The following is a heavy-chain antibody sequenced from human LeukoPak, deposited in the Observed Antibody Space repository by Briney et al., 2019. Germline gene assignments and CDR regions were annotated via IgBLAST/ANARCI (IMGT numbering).Heavy chain of an antibody. J-gene: IGHJ4*02. CDR2: IYYSGSA. Sequence: SETLSPTCTVSGCSISSSSYYWGWSRQPPGKGLEWIGSIYYSGSAYYNPPLNSRVTISVDTSKNQFSLKLSSVTAADTAVYYCARRGATYFDYWGQGTLVTVSS. D-gene: IGHD1-26*01. CDR1: GCSISSSSYY. CDR3: ARRGATYFDY. V-gene: IGHV4-39*07.